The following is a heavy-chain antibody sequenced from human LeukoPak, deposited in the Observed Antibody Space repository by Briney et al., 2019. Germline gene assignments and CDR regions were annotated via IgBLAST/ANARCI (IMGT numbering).Heavy chain of an antibody. Sequence: SETLSLTCAVYGGSFSGYYWSWIRQPPGKGLEWIGEINHSGSTYYNPSLKSRVTISVDTSKNQFFLKLTSVTAADTAVYYCATLGEYYDRSSFYYNWGQGTLVTVSS. CDR3: ATLGEYYDRSSFYYN. CDR2: INHSGST. J-gene: IGHJ4*02. V-gene: IGHV4-34*01. CDR1: GGSFSGYY. D-gene: IGHD3-22*01.